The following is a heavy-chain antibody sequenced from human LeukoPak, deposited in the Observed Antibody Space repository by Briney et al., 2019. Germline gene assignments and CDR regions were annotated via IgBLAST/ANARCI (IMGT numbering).Heavy chain of an antibody. J-gene: IGHJ4*02. CDR3: ATGDSSGYPFDY. CDR1: GGSISSGGYY. Sequence: SQTLSLTCTVSGGSISSGGYYCGWIRQPPGKGLEWIGSIYYSGSTYYNPSLKSRVTISVDTSKNQFSLKLSSVTAADTAVYYCATGDSSGYPFDYWGQGTLVTVSS. V-gene: IGHV4-39*01. D-gene: IGHD3-22*01. CDR2: IYYSGST.